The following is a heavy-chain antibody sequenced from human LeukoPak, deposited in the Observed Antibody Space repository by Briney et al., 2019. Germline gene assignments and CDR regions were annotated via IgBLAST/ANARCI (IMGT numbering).Heavy chain of an antibody. J-gene: IGHJ6*03. CDR2: INWNGGST. V-gene: IGHV3-20*01. CDR3: AKVAGTNYYYYMDV. Sequence: PGGSLRLSCAASGFTFDDYGMSWVRQAPGKGLEWVSGINWNGGSTGYADSVKGRFTISRDNAKNSLYLQMNSLRAEDTALYHCAKVAGTNYYYYMDVWGKGTTVTISS. D-gene: IGHD6-19*01. CDR1: GFTFDDYG.